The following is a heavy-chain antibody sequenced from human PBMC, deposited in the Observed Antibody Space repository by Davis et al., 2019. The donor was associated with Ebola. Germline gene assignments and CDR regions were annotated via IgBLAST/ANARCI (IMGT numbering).Heavy chain of an antibody. Sequence: AASVKVSCKASGYTFTSYAMHWVRQAPGQRLEWMGWINAGNGNTKYSQKFQGRVTITRDTSVSTAYMELSSLRSEDTAVYYCASDCCGRVFDYWGQGTLVTVSS. V-gene: IGHV1-3*01. CDR1: GYTFTSYA. CDR2: INAGNGNT. D-gene: IGHD2-15*01. CDR3: ASDCCGRVFDY. J-gene: IGHJ4*02.